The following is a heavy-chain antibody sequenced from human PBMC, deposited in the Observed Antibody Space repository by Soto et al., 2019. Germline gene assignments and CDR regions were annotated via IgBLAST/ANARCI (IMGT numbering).Heavy chain of an antibody. V-gene: IGHV1-2*04. CDR3: ARDQGIAAGGLGY. CDR1: GYTFTGYY. J-gene: IGHJ4*02. D-gene: IGHD6-13*01. CDR2: INPNSGGT. Sequence: ASVKVSCKASGYTFTGYYMHWVRQAPGQGLEWMGWINPNSGGTNYAQKFQGWVTMTRDTSISTAYMELSRLRSDDTAVYYCARDQGIAAGGLGYWGQGTLVTVSS.